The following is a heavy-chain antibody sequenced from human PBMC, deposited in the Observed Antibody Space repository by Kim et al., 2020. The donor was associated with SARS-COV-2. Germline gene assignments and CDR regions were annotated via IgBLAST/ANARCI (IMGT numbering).Heavy chain of an antibody. D-gene: IGHD3-9*01. V-gene: IGHV3-23*01. J-gene: IGHJ4*02. Sequence: SVKGRFTISRDNSKNTLYLQMNSLRAEDTAVYYCAKPGYFDWLAPVFFDYWGQGTLVTVSS. CDR3: AKPGYFDWLAPVFFDY.